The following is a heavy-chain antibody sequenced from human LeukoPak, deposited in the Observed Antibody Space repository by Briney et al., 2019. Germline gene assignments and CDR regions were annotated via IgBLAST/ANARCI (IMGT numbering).Heavy chain of an antibody. CDR3: AKEFRGGWPFDY. D-gene: IGHD6-19*01. CDR1: GFTFSSYG. Sequence: GGSLRLSCAASGFTFSSYGMSWVRQAPGKGLEWVSGIGGSGGKTYYADSVKGRFTISRDNSKNTLYLQMNSLRAEDTAVYYCAKEFRGGWPFDYWGQGTLVTVSS. J-gene: IGHJ4*02. CDR2: IGGSGGKT. V-gene: IGHV3-23*01.